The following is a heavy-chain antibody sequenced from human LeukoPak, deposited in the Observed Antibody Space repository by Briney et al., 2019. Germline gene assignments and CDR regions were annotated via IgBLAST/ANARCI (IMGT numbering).Heavy chain of an antibody. CDR3: AKSGFESRSRD. CDR1: GYSINSGYF. J-gene: IGHJ4*02. CDR2: IHHSGPT. Sequence: SETLSLTCTVSGYSINSGYFWGWIRQPPGKGLESIGTIHHSGPTHYSPSLKSRVSITVDASKNQFSLKLNSVTAADTAVYYCAKSGFESRSRDWGQGTLVTVSS. V-gene: IGHV4-38-2*02. D-gene: IGHD3-22*01.